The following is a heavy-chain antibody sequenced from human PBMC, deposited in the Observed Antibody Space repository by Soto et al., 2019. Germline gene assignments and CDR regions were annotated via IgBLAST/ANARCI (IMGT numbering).Heavy chain of an antibody. CDR1: GFSLSNARMG. V-gene: IGHV2-26*01. CDR3: ARMHYDSSGYQIWFDP. D-gene: IGHD3-22*01. CDR2: IFSNDEK. Sequence: QVTLKESGPVLVKPTEPLTLTCTVSGFSLSNARMGVSWIRQPPGKALEWLAHIFSNDEKPYSISLKSRLPISKDTSKSQVVLTMANKDPVDTATYYCARMHYDSSGYQIWFDPWGQGTLVTVSS. J-gene: IGHJ5*02.